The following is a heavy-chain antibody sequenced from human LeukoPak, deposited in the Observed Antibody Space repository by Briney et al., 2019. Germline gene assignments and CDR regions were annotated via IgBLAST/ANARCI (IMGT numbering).Heavy chain of an antibody. CDR3: AKKGRAGTGRNYMDV. Sequence: GGSLRLSCEASQFTTFSSYAMNWVRQAPGKRLEWVSIMSGAGGRIEYADSVNGRFTISRDNSRNTVDLHMNSLRAEDTAVYYCAKKGRAGTGRNYMDVWGKGTTVTVAS. D-gene: IGHD1-1*01. CDR1: QFTTFSSYA. V-gene: IGHV3-23*01. J-gene: IGHJ6*03. CDR2: MSGAGGRI.